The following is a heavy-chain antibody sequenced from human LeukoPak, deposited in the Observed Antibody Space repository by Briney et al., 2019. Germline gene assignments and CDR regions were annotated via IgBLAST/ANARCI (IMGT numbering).Heavy chain of an antibody. CDR1: GYTFTGYY. V-gene: IGHV1-2*02. J-gene: IGHJ4*02. CDR3: ARSESYYDSSGYYDYFDY. D-gene: IGHD3-22*01. Sequence: ASVKVSCKASGYTFTGYYMHWVRQAPGQGLEWMGWINPNSGGINYAQKFQGRVTMTRDTSISTAYMELSRLRSDDTAVYYCARSESYYDSSGYYDYFDYWGQGTLVTVSS. CDR2: INPNSGGI.